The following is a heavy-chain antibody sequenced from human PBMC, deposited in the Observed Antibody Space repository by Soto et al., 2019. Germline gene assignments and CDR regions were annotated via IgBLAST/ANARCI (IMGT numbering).Heavy chain of an antibody. V-gene: IGHV3-23*01. D-gene: IGHD3-3*01. CDR1: GFTFSSYA. J-gene: IGHJ5*02. CDR2: ISGSGGST. Sequence: PGGSLRLSCAASGFTFSSYAMSWVRQAPGKGLEWVSAISGSGGSTYYADSVKGWFTISRDNSKNTLYLQMNSLRAEDTAVYYCAKDLTSIFGVVIIDWFDPWGQGTLVTVSS. CDR3: AKDLTSIFGVVIIDWFDP.